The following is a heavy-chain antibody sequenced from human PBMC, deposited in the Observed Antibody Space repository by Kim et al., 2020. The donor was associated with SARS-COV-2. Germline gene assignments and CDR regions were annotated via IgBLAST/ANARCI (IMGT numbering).Heavy chain of an antibody. J-gene: IGHJ1*01. Sequence: GGSLRLSCAASGFTFSSYAMHWVRQAPGKGLEWVAVISYDGSNKYYADSVKGRFTISRDNSKNTLYLQMNSLRAEDTAVYYCASPLQWLDLKYFQHWGQG. D-gene: IGHD6-19*01. CDR1: GFTFSSYA. CDR3: ASPLQWLDLKYFQH. V-gene: IGHV3-30*04. CDR2: ISYDGSNK.